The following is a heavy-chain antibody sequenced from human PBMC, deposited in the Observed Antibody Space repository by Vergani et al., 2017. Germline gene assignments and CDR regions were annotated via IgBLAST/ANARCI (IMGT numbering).Heavy chain of an antibody. CDR3: ARVAAAGTVGRLSDFFRPTSPRSYYYYYGMDV. CDR1: GGTFSSYA. CDR2: IIPIFGTA. D-gene: IGHD6-13*01. J-gene: IGHJ6*02. Sequence: QVQLVQSGAEVKKPGSSVKVSCKASGGTFSSYAISWVRQAPGQGLEWMGGIIPIFGTANYAQKFQGRVTITADESTSTAYMELSSLRSEDTAVYYCARVAAAGTVGRLSDFFRPTSPRSYYYYYGMDVWGQGTTVTVSS. V-gene: IGHV1-69*01.